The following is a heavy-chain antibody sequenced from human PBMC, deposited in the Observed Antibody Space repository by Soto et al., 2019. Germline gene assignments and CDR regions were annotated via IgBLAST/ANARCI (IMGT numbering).Heavy chain of an antibody. CDR1: GFTFTSSA. J-gene: IGHJ1*01. CDR2: IVVGSGNT. D-gene: IGHD2-21*02. CDR3: AADPYCGGDCYPEYFQH. Sequence: SVKVSCKASGFTFTSSAMQWVRQARGQRLEWIGWIVVGSGNTNYAQKFQERVTITRDMSTSTAYMELSSLRSEDTAVYYCAADPYCGGDCYPEYFQHWGQGTLVTVS. V-gene: IGHV1-58*02.